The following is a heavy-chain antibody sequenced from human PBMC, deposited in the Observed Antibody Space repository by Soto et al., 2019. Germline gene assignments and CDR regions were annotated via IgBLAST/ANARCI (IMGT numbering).Heavy chain of an antibody. D-gene: IGHD3-10*01. J-gene: IGHJ3*02. CDR2: IYYSGIT. Sequence: SETLSLTCTVSGGSISSYYWSWIRQPPGKGLEWIGYIYYSGITNYNPSLKSRVTISVDTSKNQFSLKLTSVTAADTAVYYCARHANRNYYDAFDIWGQGTMVT. V-gene: IGHV4-59*08. CDR3: ARHANRNYYDAFDI. CDR1: GGSISSYY.